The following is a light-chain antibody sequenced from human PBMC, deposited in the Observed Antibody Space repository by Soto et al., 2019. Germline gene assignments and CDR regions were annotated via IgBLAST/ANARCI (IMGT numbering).Light chain of an antibody. J-gene: IGKJ1*01. CDR2: DTS. CDR1: QSVSSY. CDR3: LHRNNWAWT. V-gene: IGKV3-11*01. Sequence: QPPATLSSFPGDRVTLSCRASQSVSSYLAWYQQKPGQAPRLLIYDTSNRATGIPARFSGSGSGTDFTLTISSLEPEDFAVYYCLHRNNWAWTFGQGTK.